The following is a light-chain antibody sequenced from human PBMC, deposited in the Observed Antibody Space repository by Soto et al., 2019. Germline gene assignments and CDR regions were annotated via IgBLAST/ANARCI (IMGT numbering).Light chain of an antibody. Sequence: QSVLTQPPSASGTPGQRVTISCSGSSSNIGINAVNWYQQLPGTAPKLLIYSNNQRPSGVPDRFSGSKSGTSASLAISGLQSEDEADYYCAAWDDSLNGLVFGTGTKVTVL. CDR1: SSNIGINA. J-gene: IGLJ1*01. CDR3: AAWDDSLNGLV. CDR2: SNN. V-gene: IGLV1-44*01.